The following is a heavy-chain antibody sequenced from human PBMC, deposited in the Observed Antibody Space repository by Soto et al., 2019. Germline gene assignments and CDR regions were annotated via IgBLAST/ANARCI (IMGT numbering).Heavy chain of an antibody. CDR1: GGSFSDYS. CDR3: ARGSHKLHSYDSSGFYHYVDY. CDR2: INDSGST. V-gene: IGHV4-34*01. J-gene: IGHJ4*02. Sequence: HSDSLSLTCAVYGGSFSDYSWTWIRKPPGKGLEWIGEINDSGSTNYTPSLERRVTISRGTSKNRFSLKLSSVTAADTAVYYCARGSHKLHSYDSSGFYHYVDYWGQGSLVTVSS. D-gene: IGHD3-22*01.